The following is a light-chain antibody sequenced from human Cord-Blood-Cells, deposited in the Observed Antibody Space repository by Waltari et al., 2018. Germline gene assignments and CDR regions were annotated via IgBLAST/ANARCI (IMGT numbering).Light chain of an antibody. CDR3: QVWDSSSDHYV. J-gene: IGLJ1*01. V-gene: IGLV3-21*04. CDR2: YDS. CDR1: TIGSKS. Sequence: SYVLPQPPSVSAAPGQPASITCGGNTIGSKSVHWYQQKPGQAPVLVIYYDSYRPSGIPERFSGSNSGNTATLTISRVEAGDEADYYCQVWDSSSDHYVFGTGTKVTVL.